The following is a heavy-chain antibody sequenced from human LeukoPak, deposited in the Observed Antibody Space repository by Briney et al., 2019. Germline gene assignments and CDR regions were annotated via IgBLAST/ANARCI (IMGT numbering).Heavy chain of an antibody. V-gene: IGHV3-21*01. Sequence: PGGSLRLSCAASGFTFSSYSMNWVRQAPGKGLEWVSSISSSSSYIYYADSVKGRFTSSRDNAKNSLYLQMNSLRAEDTAVYYCARDSDNTIFGSSPVYFDYWGQGALVAVCS. J-gene: IGHJ4*02. CDR2: ISSSSSYI. CDR1: GFTFSSYS. D-gene: IGHD3-3*01. CDR3: ARDSDNTIFGSSPVYFDY.